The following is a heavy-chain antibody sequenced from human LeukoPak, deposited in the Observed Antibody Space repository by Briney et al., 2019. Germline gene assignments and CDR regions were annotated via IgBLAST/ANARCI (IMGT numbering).Heavy chain of an antibody. CDR2: INWNGGST. D-gene: IGHD4/OR15-4a*01. V-gene: IGHV3-20*04. CDR1: GFTFDDYG. CDR3: ARGAAGQRGFDY. Sequence: GSLRLSCAASGFTFDDYGMSWVRQAPGKGLEWVSGINWNGGSTRYPDSVKGRFTISRDNAKNSLYLQMNSLRAEDTALYYCARGAAGQRGFDYWGQGTVVTVSS. J-gene: IGHJ4*02.